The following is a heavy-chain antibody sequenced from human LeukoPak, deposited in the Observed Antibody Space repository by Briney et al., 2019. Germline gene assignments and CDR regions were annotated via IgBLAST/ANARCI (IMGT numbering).Heavy chain of an antibody. J-gene: IGHJ4*02. CDR2: ISWNSGTV. Sequence: PGRSLRLSCAASGFTFDDYAMHWVRQAPGKGLEWVSGISWNSGTVAYADSVKGRFTISRDNAKNSLYLQMNSLRAEDMALYYCAKDSSLGVGPHPFDYWGQGTLVTVSS. V-gene: IGHV3-9*03. CDR3: AKDSSLGVGPHPFDY. CDR1: GFTFDDYA. D-gene: IGHD1-26*01.